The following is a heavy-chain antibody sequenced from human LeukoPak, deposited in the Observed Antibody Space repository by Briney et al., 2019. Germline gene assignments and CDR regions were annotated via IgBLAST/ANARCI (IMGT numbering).Heavy chain of an antibody. CDR2: ISAYNGNT. J-gene: IGHJ4*02. Sequence: AAVKVSCKASGYTFTSYGISWVRQAPGQGLEWVGGISAYNGNTNEAQKLQGRVTMTTDTSTSTAYMELRSLRSDDTAVYYCARDPRSYRGGLDYWGQGTLLTVSS. CDR1: GYTFTSYG. D-gene: IGHD3-10*01. V-gene: IGHV1-18*01. CDR3: ARDPRSYRGGLDY.